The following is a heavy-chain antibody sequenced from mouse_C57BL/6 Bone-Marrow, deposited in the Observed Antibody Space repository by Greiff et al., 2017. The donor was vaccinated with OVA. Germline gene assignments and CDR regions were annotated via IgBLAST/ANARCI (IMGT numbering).Heavy chain of an antibody. CDR1: GYAFSSSW. V-gene: IGHV1-82*01. Sequence: QVQLQQSGPELVKPGASVKISCKASGYAFSSSWMNWVKQRPGQGLEWIGRIYPGDGYTNYNGKFKGKATLTADKSSSTAYMQLSSLTSEDSAVYFCARAGSVCYAMEDWGQGTTVTVAS. D-gene: IGHD1-3*01. J-gene: IGHJ4*01. CDR2: IYPGDGYT. CDR3: ARAGSVCYAMED.